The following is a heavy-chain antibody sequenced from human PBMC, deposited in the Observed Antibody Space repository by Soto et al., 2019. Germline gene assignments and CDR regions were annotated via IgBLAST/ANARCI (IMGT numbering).Heavy chain of an antibody. CDR2: IFSNDEN. V-gene: IGHV2-26*01. Sequence: QVTLKESGPVLVKPTETLTLTCTVSGFSLSNARMGVSWIRQPPGKALEWLAHIFSNDENSYSTSLKSRLTISKDTSKSQVVLTMTNMDPVDTATYYCARDDIVVVPAAINYYYYGMDVWGQGTTVTVSS. CDR3: ARDDIVVVPAAINYYYYGMDV. J-gene: IGHJ6*02. D-gene: IGHD2-2*02. CDR1: GFSLSNARMG.